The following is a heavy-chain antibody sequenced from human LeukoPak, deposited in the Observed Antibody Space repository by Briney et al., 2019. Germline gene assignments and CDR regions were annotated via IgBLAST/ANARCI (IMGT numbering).Heavy chain of an antibody. V-gene: IGHV4-34*01. Sequence: PPETLSLTCAVYGGSFSGYYWSWIRQPPGKGLEWIGEINHSGSTNYNPSLKSRVTISVDTSKNQFSLKLSSVTAADTAVYYCARGHLSRNTVTPRVFDYWGQGTLVTVSS. CDR1: GGSFSGYY. CDR2: INHSGST. CDR3: ARGHLSRNTVTPRVFDY. D-gene: IGHD4-17*01. J-gene: IGHJ4*02.